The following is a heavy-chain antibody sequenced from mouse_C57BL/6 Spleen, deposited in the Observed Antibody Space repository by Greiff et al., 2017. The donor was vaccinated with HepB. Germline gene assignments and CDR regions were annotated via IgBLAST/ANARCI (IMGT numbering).Heavy chain of an antibody. CDR2: IRLKSDNYAT. CDR3: TGVLYYGTPWFAY. D-gene: IGHD1-1*01. Sequence: EVQLVESGGGLVQPGGSMKLSCVASGFTFSNYWMNWVRQSPEKGLEWVAQIRLKSDNYATHYAESVKGRFTISRDDSKSSVYLQMNNLRAEDTGIYYCTGVLYYGTPWFAYWGQGTLVTVSA. V-gene: IGHV6-3*01. J-gene: IGHJ3*01. CDR1: GFTFSNYW.